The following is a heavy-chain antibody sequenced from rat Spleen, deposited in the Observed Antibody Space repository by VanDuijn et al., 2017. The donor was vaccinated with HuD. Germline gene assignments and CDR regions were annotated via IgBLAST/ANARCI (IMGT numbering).Heavy chain of an antibody. CDR3: ARPPYNNYFDY. J-gene: IGHJ2*01. CDR1: GYSITSNF. V-gene: IGHV3-1*01. D-gene: IGHD1-10*01. Sequence: EVQLQESGPGLVKPSQSLSLTCSVTGYSITSNFWGWIRKFPGNKMEWIGHISYSGSTSYNPSLKSRISITRDTSKNQFFLQLNSVTTEDTATYYCARPPYNNYFDYWGQGVMVTVSS. CDR2: ISYSGST.